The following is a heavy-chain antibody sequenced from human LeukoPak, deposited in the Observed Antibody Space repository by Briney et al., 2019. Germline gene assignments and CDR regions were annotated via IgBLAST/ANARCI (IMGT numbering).Heavy chain of an antibody. CDR1: GYTFTSYD. Sequence: ASVKVSCKASGYTFTSYDINWVRQATGQGLEWMGWMNPNSGNTGYAQKFQGRVPMTRNTSISTAYMELSSLRSEDTAVYYCATPTQLYYYYGMDVWGQGTTVTVSS. CDR3: ATPTQLYYYYGMDV. D-gene: IGHD1-1*01. V-gene: IGHV1-8*01. J-gene: IGHJ6*02. CDR2: MNPNSGNT.